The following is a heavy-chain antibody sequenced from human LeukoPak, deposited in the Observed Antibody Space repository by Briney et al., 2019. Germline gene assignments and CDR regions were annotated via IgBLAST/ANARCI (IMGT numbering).Heavy chain of an antibody. Sequence: SVTVSCKASGGTFSSYAISWVRQAPGQGLEWMGGIIQIFGTANYAQKFQGRVTLSADKPSSAAYMERSRLRYEDTAVYSFARDSWVTTLGLDGRAFDIWGQGTMVTVSS. CDR3: ARDSWVTTLGLDGRAFDI. CDR2: IIQIFGTA. CDR1: GGTFSSYA. V-gene: IGHV1-69*06. J-gene: IGHJ3*02. D-gene: IGHD4-23*01.